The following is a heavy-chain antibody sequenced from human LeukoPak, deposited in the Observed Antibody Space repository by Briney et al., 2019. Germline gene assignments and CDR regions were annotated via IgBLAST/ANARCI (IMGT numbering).Heavy chain of an antibody. CDR1: GFTFSSYA. V-gene: IGHV3-23*01. D-gene: IGHD1-26*01. CDR3: AKVRMGGLPVAGPFDY. CDR2: ISGSGGST. Sequence: PGGSLRLSCAASGFTFSSYAMSWVRQAPGKGLEWVSAISGSGGSTYYADSVKGRFTISRDNSKNTLYLQMNSLRAEDTAVYYCAKVRMGGLPVAGPFDYWGQGTLVTVSS. J-gene: IGHJ4*02.